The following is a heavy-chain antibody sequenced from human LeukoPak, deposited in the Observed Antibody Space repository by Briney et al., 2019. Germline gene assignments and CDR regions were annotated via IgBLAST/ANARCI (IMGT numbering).Heavy chain of an antibody. Sequence: ASVKVSCKASGGTFSSYAISWVRQAPGQGLEWMGRIIPILGIANYAQKFQGRVTITADKSTSTAYMELSSLRSEDTAVYYCARELNGYGYYFFDYWGPGTLVTVSS. CDR2: IIPILGIA. V-gene: IGHV1-69*04. CDR3: ARELNGYGYYFFDY. CDR1: GGTFSSYA. J-gene: IGHJ4*02. D-gene: IGHD3-16*01.